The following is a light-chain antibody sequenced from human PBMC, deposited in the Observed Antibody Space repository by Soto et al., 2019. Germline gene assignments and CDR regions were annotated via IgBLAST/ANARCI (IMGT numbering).Light chain of an antibody. V-gene: IGKV3-20*01. CDR3: QQYSSSPSIT. J-gene: IGKJ5*01. CDR1: QSVTSGY. Sequence: DIVLTQSPATLSLSPGDTATLSCRASQSVTSGYLAWYQQIPGQAPRLLIYGASTRATGIPDRFSGSGSGTDFTLTISRLEPEDFAVYYCQQYSSSPSITFGQGTRLEIK. CDR2: GAS.